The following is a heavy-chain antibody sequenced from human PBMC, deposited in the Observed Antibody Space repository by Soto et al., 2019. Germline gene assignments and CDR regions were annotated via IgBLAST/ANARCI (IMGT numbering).Heavy chain of an antibody. J-gene: IGHJ6*03. V-gene: IGHV3-74*01. CDR2: IDKVGTDS. D-gene: IGHD3-10*01. CDR1: EFTFSGRS. Sequence: EVQLVESGGGLVQPGGSLRLSCAASEFTFSGRSVHWVRQAPGKGLVWVSGIDKVGTDSTSADSVKGRFTSSRDNAKSTVYLQMNSLRVEDTAVYYCARGWFGPDVWGKGTTVTVSS. CDR3: ARGWFGPDV.